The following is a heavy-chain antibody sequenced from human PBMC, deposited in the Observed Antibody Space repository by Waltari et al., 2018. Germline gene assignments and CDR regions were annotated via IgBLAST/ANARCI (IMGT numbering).Heavy chain of an antibody. CDR3: ARSVRDTGATRSYYMDV. CDR2: IYHSGGN. Sequence: QVQLQESGPGLVKPSETLSLTCAVSGYSISSGYYWGWIRQPPGKGLEWIGGIYHSGGNYYNPSLKSRVTISVDTSKNQFSLKLSSVTAADTAVYYCARSVRDTGATRSYYMDVWGKGTTVTVSS. V-gene: IGHV4-38-2*01. J-gene: IGHJ6*03. D-gene: IGHD1-26*01. CDR1: GYSISSGYY.